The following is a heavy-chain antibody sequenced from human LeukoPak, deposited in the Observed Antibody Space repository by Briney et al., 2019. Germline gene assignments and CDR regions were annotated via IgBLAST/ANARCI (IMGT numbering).Heavy chain of an antibody. Sequence: ASVKVSCKASGGTFSSYAISWVRQAPGQGLEWMGGIIPIFGTANYAQKFQGRVTITADESTSTAYMELSSLRSEDTAVYYCARGARVATICWFDPWGQGTLVTVSS. CDR2: IIPIFGTA. CDR1: GGTFSSYA. D-gene: IGHD5-12*01. CDR3: ARGARVATICWFDP. V-gene: IGHV1-69*13. J-gene: IGHJ5*02.